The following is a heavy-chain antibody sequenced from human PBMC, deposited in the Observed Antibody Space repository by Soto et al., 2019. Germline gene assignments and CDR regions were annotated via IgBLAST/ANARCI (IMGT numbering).Heavy chain of an antibody. D-gene: IGHD4-17*01. Sequence: SVKVSCKASGGTFSIYTISWVRQAPGQGLEWMGRIIPILGIANYAQKFQGRVTITADKSTSTAYMELSSLRSEDTAVYYCARADYGGNYHLWGQGTLVTVSS. V-gene: IGHV1-69*02. CDR3: ARADYGGNYHL. CDR2: IIPILGIA. CDR1: GGTFSIYT. J-gene: IGHJ5*02.